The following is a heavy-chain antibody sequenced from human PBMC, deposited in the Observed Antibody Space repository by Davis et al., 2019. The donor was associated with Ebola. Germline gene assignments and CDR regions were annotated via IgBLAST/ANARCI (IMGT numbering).Heavy chain of an antibody. V-gene: IGHV3-7*01. CDR1: GFSFSSYW. D-gene: IGHD3-9*01. CDR3: ARDREILTGKYSDY. J-gene: IGHJ4*02. CDR2: IKRDGSEE. Sequence: GESLKISCAASGFSFSSYWMTWVRQAPGKGLEWVANIKRDGSEEYFVDSVKGRFTISRDNVNKSLYLQMNSLRAEDTAVYYCARDREILTGKYSDYWGQGTLVTVSS.